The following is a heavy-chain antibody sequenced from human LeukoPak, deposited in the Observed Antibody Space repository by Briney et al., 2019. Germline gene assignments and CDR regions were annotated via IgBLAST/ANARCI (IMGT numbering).Heavy chain of an antibody. V-gene: IGHV3-7*01. J-gene: IGHJ4*02. D-gene: IGHD3-22*01. Sequence: GGSLRLSCAASGFSLSSHWMSWVRQAPGKGLEWVANIKRDGSQENYVDSVKGRFTISRDNAKNSLYLQMNSLRAEDTAVYYCARDLPGDYYDSSGYYSYFDYWGQGTLVTVSS. CDR3: ARDLPGDYYDSSGYYSYFDY. CDR2: IKRDGSQE. CDR1: GFSLSSHW.